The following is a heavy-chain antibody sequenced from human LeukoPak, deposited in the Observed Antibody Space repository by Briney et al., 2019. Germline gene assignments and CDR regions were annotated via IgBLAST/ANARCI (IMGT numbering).Heavy chain of an antibody. V-gene: IGHV3-23*01. CDR1: GLTFSSYS. CDR3: AKDAAGPEY. CDR2: ISASGGDT. D-gene: IGHD6-13*01. Sequence: GGSLRLSCVVSGLTFSSYSMTWVRQAPGKGLEWVSGISASGGDTWYPDSVKGRFTISRDNSKNMLFLQMNSLRVEDTAIYYCAKDAAGPEYWGQGTRVTVSS. J-gene: IGHJ4*02.